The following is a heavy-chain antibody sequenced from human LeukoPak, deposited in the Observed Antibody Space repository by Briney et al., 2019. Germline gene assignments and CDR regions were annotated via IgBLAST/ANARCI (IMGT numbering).Heavy chain of an antibody. CDR3: ARDSRSYYASSGYYGTFDY. CDR1: GGSISSYY. J-gene: IGHJ4*02. Sequence: PSETLSLTCTVSGGSISSYYWSWIRQPPGEGLEWIGYIYYSGSTNYNPSLKSRVTISVDTSKNQFSLKLSSVTAADTAVYYCARDSRSYYASSGYYGTFDYWGQGTLVTVSS. V-gene: IGHV4-59*01. D-gene: IGHD3-22*01. CDR2: IYYSGST.